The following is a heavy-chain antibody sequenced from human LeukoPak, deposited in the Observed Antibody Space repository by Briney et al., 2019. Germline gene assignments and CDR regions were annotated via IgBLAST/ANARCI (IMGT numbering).Heavy chain of an antibody. V-gene: IGHV1-24*01. CDR2: FDPEDGET. CDR3: AADIVVVVAAARDY. D-gene: IGHD2-15*01. J-gene: IGHJ4*02. CDR1: GYALTELS. Sequence: ASVKVSCKVSGYALTELSMHWVRQAPGKGLEWMGGFDPEDGETIYAQEFQGRVTMTEDTSTDTAYMELSSLRSEDTAVYYCAADIVVVVAAARDYCGQGTLVTVSS.